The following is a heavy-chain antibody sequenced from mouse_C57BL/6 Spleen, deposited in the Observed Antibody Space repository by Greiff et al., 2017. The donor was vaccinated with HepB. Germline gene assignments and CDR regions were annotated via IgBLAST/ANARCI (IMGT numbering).Heavy chain of an antibody. J-gene: IGHJ4*01. Sequence: QLVESGGFLVQPGWSLKLSCAASGFTFSDYYMYWVRHTPEKRLEWVAYISNGGGSTYYPDTVKGRFTISRDNAKNTLYLQMSRLKSEDTAMYYCASPLGRGYAMDYWGQGTSVTVSS. CDR2: ISNGGGST. CDR1: GFTFSDYY. CDR3: ASPLGRGYAMDY. D-gene: IGHD4-1*01. V-gene: IGHV5-12*01.